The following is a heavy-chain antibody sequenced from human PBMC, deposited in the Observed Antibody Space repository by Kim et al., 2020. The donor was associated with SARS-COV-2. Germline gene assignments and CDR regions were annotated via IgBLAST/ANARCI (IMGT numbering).Heavy chain of an antibody. Sequence: GGSLRLSCAASGFTFSSYEMNWVRQAPGKGLEWVSYISSSGSTIYYADSVKGRFTISRDNAKNSLYLQMNSLRAEDTAVYYCARDHKVLLWFGELHTSTYYYYGMDVWGQGTTVTVSS. J-gene: IGHJ6*02. D-gene: IGHD3-10*01. CDR2: ISSSGSTI. CDR1: GFTFSSYE. CDR3: ARDHKVLLWFGELHTSTYYYYGMDV. V-gene: IGHV3-48*03.